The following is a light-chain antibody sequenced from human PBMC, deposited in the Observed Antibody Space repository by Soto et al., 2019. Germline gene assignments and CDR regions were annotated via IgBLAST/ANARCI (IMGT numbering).Light chain of an antibody. CDR2: AAS. V-gene: IGKV1-6*01. CDR3: LQDSSYPRT. J-gene: IGKJ1*01. CDR1: QGIGSD. Sequence: AIQMTQSPSSLSASVGDRITITCRASQGIGSDLGWYQQRSGTAPKLLIYAASTLQSGVPSRFSGGGSGTDFTLTISSLQPEDVATYYCLQDSSYPRTFGQGTKVAI.